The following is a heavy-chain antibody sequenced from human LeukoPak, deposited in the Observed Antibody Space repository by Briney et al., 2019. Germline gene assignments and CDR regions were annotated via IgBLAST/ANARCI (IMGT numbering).Heavy chain of an antibody. J-gene: IGHJ1*01. Sequence: QPGGSLILSCAASGFTFSSYWMHCVRPPPGRGLVWVSRTKSDGSTNYADSVKGPFTISRDNAKNTLSLQMNSLRAEDTGVYYCARAPSEIGGYYPEYFRHWGQGTLVTVSS. D-gene: IGHD3-22*01. CDR3: ARAPSEIGGYYPEYFRH. V-gene: IGHV3-74*01. CDR1: GFTFSSYW. CDR2: TKSDGST.